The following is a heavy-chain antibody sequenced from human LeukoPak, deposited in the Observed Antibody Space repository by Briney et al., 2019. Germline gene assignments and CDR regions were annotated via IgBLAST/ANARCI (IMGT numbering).Heavy chain of an antibody. Sequence: SETLSLTCTVSGGSISTSSYYWDWIRQSPGKGLEWIGSIDYSGSTYYNPSLKSRVTISVDTSKNQFSLKVSSVTAADTAVYYCAGDYSSSSSFFDYWGQGTLVTVSS. J-gene: IGHJ4*02. CDR1: GGSISTSSYY. CDR2: IDYSGST. CDR3: AGDYSSSSSFFDY. V-gene: IGHV4-39*07. D-gene: IGHD6-6*01.